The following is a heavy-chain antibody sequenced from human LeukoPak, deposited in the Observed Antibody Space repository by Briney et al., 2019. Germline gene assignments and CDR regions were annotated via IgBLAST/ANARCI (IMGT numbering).Heavy chain of an antibody. J-gene: IGHJ4*02. CDR2: IKKDGSQT. V-gene: IGHV3-7*02. Sequence: GGSLRLPCAASGFTFSSYWMIWVRQAPGKGLEWVANIKKDGSQTYYVDYVKGRFTISRDNAKNLLYLQMNSLRAEDTAVYFCAGGTGWIFDHWGQGTLVTVSS. CDR1: GFTFSSYW. D-gene: IGHD6-19*01. CDR3: AGGTGWIFDH.